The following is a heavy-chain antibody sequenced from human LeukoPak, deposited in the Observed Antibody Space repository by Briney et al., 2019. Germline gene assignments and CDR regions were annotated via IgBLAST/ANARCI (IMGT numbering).Heavy chain of an antibody. V-gene: IGHV5-51*01. CDR3: ARHVVRGVIFDWFDP. D-gene: IGHD3-10*02. Sequence: GESLKISCKGSGYSFTNYWIVWVRQMPGKGLEWMGIIYPGDSGTRYSPSFQGQVTISPDKSINTAYLQWSSLKASDTAMYYCARHVVRGVIFDWFDPWGQGTLVTVSS. J-gene: IGHJ5*02. CDR2: IYPGDSGT. CDR1: GYSFTNYW.